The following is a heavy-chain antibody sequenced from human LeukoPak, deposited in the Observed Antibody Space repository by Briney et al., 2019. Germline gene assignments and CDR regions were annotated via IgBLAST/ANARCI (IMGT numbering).Heavy chain of an antibody. J-gene: IGHJ4*02. CDR1: GFTFSSYW. V-gene: IGHV3-7*01. D-gene: IGHD3-9*01. CDR2: IKQDGSEK. Sequence: GGSLRLSCAASGFTFSSYWMSWVRQAPGKGLEWVANIKQDGSEKYYVDSVKGRFTISRDNAKNSLYLQMNSLRAEDTAVYYCARADENYDILTGLDYWGQGTLVTVSS. CDR3: ARADENYDILTGLDY.